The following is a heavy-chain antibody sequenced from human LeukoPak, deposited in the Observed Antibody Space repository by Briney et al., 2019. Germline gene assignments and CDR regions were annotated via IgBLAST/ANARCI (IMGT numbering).Heavy chain of an antibody. D-gene: IGHD1-7*01. CDR2: ISSSSYI. J-gene: IGHJ4*02. CDR1: GFTFSSYG. V-gene: IGHV3-21*01. CDR3: ARGGITGTTWDY. Sequence: GGTLRLSCAASGFTFSSYGMSWVRQAPGKGLEWVSSISSSSYIYYADSVKGRFTISRDNAKNSLYLQMNSLRAEDTAVYYCARGGITGTTWDYWGQGTLVTVSS.